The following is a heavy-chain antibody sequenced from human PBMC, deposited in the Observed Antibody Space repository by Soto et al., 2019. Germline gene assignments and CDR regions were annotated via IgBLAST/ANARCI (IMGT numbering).Heavy chain of an antibody. J-gene: IGHJ4*02. CDR3: ARVTQAVAADY. Sequence: QVQLVESGGGVVQPGRSLILSCAASGLTLSNYAMHWVRQAPGKGLEWVAVISYDGSNRYYADSVKGRFTISRDNSKNTLYLQMNSQRAEDTALYYCARVTQAVAADYWGQGTLVTVSS. D-gene: IGHD6-19*01. CDR2: ISYDGSNR. V-gene: IGHV3-30-3*01. CDR1: GLTLSNYA.